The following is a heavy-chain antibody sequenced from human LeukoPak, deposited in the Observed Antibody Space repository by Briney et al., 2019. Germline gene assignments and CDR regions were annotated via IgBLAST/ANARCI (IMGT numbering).Heavy chain of an antibody. V-gene: IGHV3-21*01. CDR2: ISSSSSYI. Sequence: PGGSLRLSCAASGFTFSSYSMNWVRQAPGKWLEWVSSISSSSSYIYYADSVKGRFTISRDNAKNSLYLQMNSLRAEDTAVYYCARDHSSGWYGLTGYYYYMDVWGKGTTVTVSS. D-gene: IGHD6-19*01. CDR1: GFTFSSYS. J-gene: IGHJ6*03. CDR3: ARDHSSGWYGLTGYYYYMDV.